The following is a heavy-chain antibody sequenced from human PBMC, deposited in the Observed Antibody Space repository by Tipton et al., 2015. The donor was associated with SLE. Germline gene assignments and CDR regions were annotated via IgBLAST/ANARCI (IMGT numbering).Heavy chain of an antibody. CDR1: GGSISSSSYY. J-gene: IGHJ2*01. Sequence: TLSLTCTVSGGSISSSSYYWGWIRQPPGKGLEWIGSIYYSGGTYYNPPLKSRVTISVDTSKNQFSLKLGSVTAADTAVYYCARDSRLHWYFDLWGRGTLVTVSS. CDR3: ARDSRLHWYFDL. CDR2: IYYSGGT. D-gene: IGHD2-2*01. V-gene: IGHV4-39*07.